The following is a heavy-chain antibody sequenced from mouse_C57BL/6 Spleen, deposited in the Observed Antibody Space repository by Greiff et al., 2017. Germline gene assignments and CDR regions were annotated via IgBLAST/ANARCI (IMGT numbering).Heavy chain of an antibody. CDR1: GFNIQDYY. CDR3: SRSEEWLRRAWFAY. J-gene: IGHJ3*01. V-gene: IGHV14-2*01. D-gene: IGHD2-2*01. CDR2: IVPEDGET. Sequence: VQLQQSGAELVKPGASVKLSCTASGFNIQDYYMHWVKQRTEQGLEWIGRIVPEDGETKYAPKFPGKATITADTSSNTAYLQLSSLTSEDTAVYYCSRSEEWLRRAWFAYWGQGTLGTVSA.